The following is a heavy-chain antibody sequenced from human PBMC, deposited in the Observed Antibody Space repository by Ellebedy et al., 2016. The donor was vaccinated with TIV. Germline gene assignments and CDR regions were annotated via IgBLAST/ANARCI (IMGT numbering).Heavy chain of an antibody. V-gene: IGHV3-23*01. J-gene: IGHJ3*02. CDR1: GFTFSSYA. CDR2: ISGGGIST. CDR3: ANGAYDI. Sequence: GESLKISCAASGFTFSSYAMSWVRQAPGKGLEWVSAISGGGISTYYADSVKGRFTISRDNAKISLYLQMNSLTADDTAVYYCANGAYDIWGQGTMVTVS.